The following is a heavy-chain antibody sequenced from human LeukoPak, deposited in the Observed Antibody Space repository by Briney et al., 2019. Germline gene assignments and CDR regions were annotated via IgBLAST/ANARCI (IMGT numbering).Heavy chain of an antibody. CDR1: GGSISSGSYS. D-gene: IGHD1-7*01. CDR3: ATPPESCYHGPLATTFDY. J-gene: IGHJ4*02. V-gene: IGHV4-39*01. CDR2: IYYSGST. Sequence: SETLSLTCTVSGGSISSGSYSWGWIRQPPGKGLEWIGSIYYSGSTYYNPSLKSRVTISVDTSKNQFSLKLSSVTAADTAAHYFATPPESCYHGPLATTFDYWGQGTLVTVSS.